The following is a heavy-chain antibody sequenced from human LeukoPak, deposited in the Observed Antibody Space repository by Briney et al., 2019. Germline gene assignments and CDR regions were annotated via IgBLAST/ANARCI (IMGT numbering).Heavy chain of an antibody. CDR1: GFTFSLYW. CDR3: ARDYYDSSGYCEFDY. V-gene: IGHV3-7*01. CDR2: IKPDGIET. Sequence: GGSLRLSCAASGFTFSLYWMSWVRQVPGKGLEWLANIKPDGIETYHVDSVRGRFTISRDNARNSLYLQMNSVRAEDTGVYYCARDYYDSSGYCEFDYWGQGTLVTVSS. D-gene: IGHD3-22*01. J-gene: IGHJ4*02.